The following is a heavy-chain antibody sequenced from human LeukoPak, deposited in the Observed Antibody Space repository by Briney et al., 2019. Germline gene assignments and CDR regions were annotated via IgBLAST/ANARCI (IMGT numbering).Heavy chain of an antibody. Sequence: GGSLRLSCATSGFTVSSNYMGWVGQAPGKGLEGVSVIYDSGTTYYADSVKGRFLIFRDTSKNTVDLQMNSLRVEDTAVYYCAGRRSSGWYAYWGQGTLVTVSS. J-gene: IGHJ4*02. D-gene: IGHD6-19*01. CDR2: IYDSGTT. V-gene: IGHV3-53*01. CDR1: GFTVSSNY. CDR3: AGRRSSGWYAY.